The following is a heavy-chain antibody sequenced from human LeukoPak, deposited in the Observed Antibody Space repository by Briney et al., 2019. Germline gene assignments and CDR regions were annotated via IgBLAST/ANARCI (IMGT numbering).Heavy chain of an antibody. CDR2: ISYDGSNK. V-gene: IGHV3-30-3*01. J-gene: IGHJ4*02. D-gene: IGHD3-9*01. Sequence: GGSLRLSCAAYAFTFSSYAMEWVRQAPGRGREWVAVISYDGSNKYYAGSVKVRFTISRDNSKIMLYLQMNSLRAEYTAVYYWARGITGHYGNDYWGQGTPVTVSS. CDR3: ARGITGHYGNDY. CDR1: AFTFSSYA.